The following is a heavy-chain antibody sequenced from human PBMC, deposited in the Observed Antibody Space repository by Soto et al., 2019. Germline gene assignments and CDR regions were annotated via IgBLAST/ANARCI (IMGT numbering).Heavy chain of an antibody. J-gene: IGHJ4*02. CDR1: GFTFDDYA. CDR3: AREIVVARGASYFDY. D-gene: IGHD2-2*01. CDR2: ISWNSGDI. V-gene: IGHV3-9*01. Sequence: PGGSLRLSCAASGFTFDDYAMHWVRQAPGKGLEWVSGISWNSGDIGYGESVKGRFTISRDNAKNSLYLQMNSLRAEDTAVYYSAREIVVARGASYFDYWGPGTLVTVSS.